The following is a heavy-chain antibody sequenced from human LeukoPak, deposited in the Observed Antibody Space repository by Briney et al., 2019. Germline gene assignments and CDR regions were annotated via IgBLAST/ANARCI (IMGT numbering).Heavy chain of an antibody. V-gene: IGHV3-21*01. D-gene: IGHD2-2*01. CDR1: GFTFSSYS. J-gene: IGHJ4*02. CDR2: ISSSSSYI. Sequence: GGSLRLSCAASGFTFSSYSMNWVRRAPGKGLEWVSSISSSSSYIYYADSVKGRFTISRDNAKNSLYLQMNSLRAEDTAVYYCARDGQQGNYFDYWGQGTLVTVSS. CDR3: ARDGQQGNYFDY.